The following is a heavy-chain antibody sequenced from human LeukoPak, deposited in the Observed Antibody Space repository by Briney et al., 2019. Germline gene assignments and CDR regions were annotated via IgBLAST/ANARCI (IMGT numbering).Heavy chain of an antibody. CDR2: INPNSGGT. J-gene: IGHJ4*02. Sequence: ASVKVSCKASGYTFTGYYMHWVRQAPGQGLKWMGWINPNSGGTNYAEKFQGRVTMTRDTSISTAYMELSRLRSDDTAVYYCARTEEYYYGSGSHDFDYWGQGTLVTVSS. D-gene: IGHD3-10*01. CDR3: ARTEEYYYGSGSHDFDY. CDR1: GYTFTGYY. V-gene: IGHV1-2*02.